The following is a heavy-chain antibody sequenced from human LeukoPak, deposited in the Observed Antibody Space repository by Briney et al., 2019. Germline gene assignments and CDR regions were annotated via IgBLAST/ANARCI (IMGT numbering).Heavy chain of an antibody. CDR1: GFTSSNAW. CDR3: TTFDYAAFLI. V-gene: IGHV3-15*01. Sequence: PGGSLRLSCAVSGFTSSNAWMSWVRPAPGKGREWVGRIKSKTDGGTRDYAAPVKGRFTISRDDSKNTLYLQMNSLKTEDSAVYYCTTFDYAAFLIWGQGTMVTVSS. D-gene: IGHD4/OR15-4a*01. CDR2: IKSKTDGGTR. J-gene: IGHJ3*02.